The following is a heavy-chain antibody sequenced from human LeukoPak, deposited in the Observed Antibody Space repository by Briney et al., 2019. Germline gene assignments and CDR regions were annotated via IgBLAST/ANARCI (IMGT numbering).Heavy chain of an antibody. J-gene: IGHJ5*02. V-gene: IGHV4-59*01. CDR2: IYYSGST. Sequence: PSETLSLTCTVSGGSITSYYWNWIRQPPGKGLEWIGYIYYSGSTNYNPSLKSRVTISVDTSKNQFSLKLSSVTAADTAVYFCAKGNYFDPWGQGTLVTVSS. CDR3: AKGNYFDP. CDR1: GGSITSYY.